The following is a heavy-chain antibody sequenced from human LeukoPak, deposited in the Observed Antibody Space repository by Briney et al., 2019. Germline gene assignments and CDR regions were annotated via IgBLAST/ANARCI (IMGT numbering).Heavy chain of an antibody. D-gene: IGHD1-26*01. Sequence: SVKVSCKASGGTFSSYAISWVRQAPGQGLEWMGGIIPIFGTANYAQKFQGRVTMTRDTSTSTVYMELSSLRSEDTAVYYCARGQGGATLDYWGQGTLVTVSS. J-gene: IGHJ4*02. CDR3: ARGQGGATLDY. V-gene: IGHV1-69*05. CDR2: IIPIFGTA. CDR1: GGTFSSYA.